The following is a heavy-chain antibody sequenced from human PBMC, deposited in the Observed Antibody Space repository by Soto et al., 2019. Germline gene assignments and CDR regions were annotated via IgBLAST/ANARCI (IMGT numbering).Heavy chain of an antibody. J-gene: IGHJ4*02. Sequence: QVQLVQSGAEVKKPGASVKVSCKASGYTFTSYAMHWVRQAPGQSLEWMGWINAGNGNTKYSQKFQGRVTITRDTSASTAYMELSSLRSEDTAVYDCARGDYYHIPDYWGQGTLVTVSS. CDR3: ARGDYYHIPDY. CDR2: INAGNGNT. CDR1: GYTFTSYA. V-gene: IGHV1-3*01. D-gene: IGHD3-10*01.